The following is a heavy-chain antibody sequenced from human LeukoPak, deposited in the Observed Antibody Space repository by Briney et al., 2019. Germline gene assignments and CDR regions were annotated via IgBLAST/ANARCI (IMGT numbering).Heavy chain of an antibody. CDR3: AKTPYDSSGYQDY. CDR1: GFTFGNYT. CDR2: ISGSGGDT. V-gene: IGHV3-23*01. D-gene: IGHD3-22*01. J-gene: IGHJ4*02. Sequence: GGSLRLSCAASGFTFGNYTLSWVRQTPGKRLEWVSAISGSGGDTYYADSVKGQFSISIDNSKNTLFLQMNSLRVEDTAVYYCAKTPYDSSGYQDYWGQGTLVTVSS.